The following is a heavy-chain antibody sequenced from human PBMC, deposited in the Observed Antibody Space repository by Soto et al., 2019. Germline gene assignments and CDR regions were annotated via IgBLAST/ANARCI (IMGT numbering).Heavy chain of an antibody. CDR1: GGSFSGYY. CDR3: ARDKITGLFDY. V-gene: IGHV4-34*01. CDR2: INHSGST. D-gene: IGHD2-8*02. J-gene: IGHJ4*02. Sequence: QVQLQQWGAGLLKPSVTLSLTCAVYGGSFSGYYWTWIRQPPGTGLEWIGEINHSGSTNYNPSLKSRVTISVDTSENQFSLKLTSVTAADTAVYYCARDKITGLFDYWGQGTLVTVSS.